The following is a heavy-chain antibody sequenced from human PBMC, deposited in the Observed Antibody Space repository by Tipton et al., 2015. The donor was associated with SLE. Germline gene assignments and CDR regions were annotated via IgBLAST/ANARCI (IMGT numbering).Heavy chain of an antibody. V-gene: IGHV4-39*07. D-gene: IGHD6-25*01. CDR2: INHSGST. J-gene: IGHJ1*01. CDR3: ATSGSSGEYFQH. Sequence: TLSLTCTVSGGSISSSSYYWGWIRQPPGKGLEWIGEINHSGSTNYNPSLKSRVTISVDTSKNQFSLKLSSVTAADTAVYYCATSGSSGEYFQHWGQGTLVTVSS. CDR1: GGSISSSSYY.